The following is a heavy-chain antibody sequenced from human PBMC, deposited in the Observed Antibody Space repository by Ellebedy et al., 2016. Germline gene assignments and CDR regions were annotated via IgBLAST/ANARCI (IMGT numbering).Heavy chain of an antibody. J-gene: IGHJ5*02. CDR1: GYSFTSYW. CDR2: IYPLDSDT. D-gene: IGHD3-10*01. CDR3: ARGPLYQYGSGHYPSWFDP. Sequence: GESLKISCKASGYSFTSYWIGWVRQMPGKGLEWMGVIYPLDSDTRYGPSFQGQVTISADRSISTAYLQWNSLKASDTAMYYCARGPLYQYGSGHYPSWFDPWGQGTQVTVSS. V-gene: IGHV5-51*01.